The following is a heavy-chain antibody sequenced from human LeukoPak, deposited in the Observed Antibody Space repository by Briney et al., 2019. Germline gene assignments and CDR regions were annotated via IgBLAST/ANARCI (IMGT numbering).Heavy chain of an antibody. J-gene: IGHJ4*02. V-gene: IGHV3-21*01. CDR3: ARGNTAMVTSYFDY. CDR2: ISSSSSYI. D-gene: IGHD5-18*01. CDR1: GFTFSGYG. Sequence: GGSLGLSCAASGFTFSGYGMNWVRQAPGKGLEWVSSISSSSSYIYYADSVKGRFTISRDNAKNSLYLQMNSLRAEDTAVYYCARGNTAMVTSYFDYWGQGTRVTVSS.